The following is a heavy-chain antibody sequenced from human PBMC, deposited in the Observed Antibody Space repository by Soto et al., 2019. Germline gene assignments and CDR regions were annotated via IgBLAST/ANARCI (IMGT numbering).Heavy chain of an antibody. V-gene: IGHV4-39*01. CDR1: GGSISSSNYY. J-gene: IGHJ4*02. CDR3: AKADGFGVVTPFFEY. D-gene: IGHD3-3*01. CDR2: SSYRGNT. Sequence: QLQLQESGPGLVKPSETLSLTCTVSGGSISSSNYYWGWIRQTPGKGLEWIGSSSYRGNTHYNPSLKSRVTIYVDTSKNQFALNLYSVTAADTAVYYCAKADGFGVVTPFFEYWGQGTLVTVSS.